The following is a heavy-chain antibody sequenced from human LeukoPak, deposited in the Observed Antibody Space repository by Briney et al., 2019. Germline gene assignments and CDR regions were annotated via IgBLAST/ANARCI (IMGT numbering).Heavy chain of an antibody. Sequence: ASVKVSCKASGYTFTGYYMHWVRQAPGQRLEWMGWINPNSGGTNYAQKFQGRVTMTRDTSISTAYMELSRLRSDDTAVYYCASNRRQYDFWSGYYVYWGQGTLVTVSS. CDR1: GYTFTGYY. CDR3: ASNRRQYDFWSGYYVY. V-gene: IGHV1-2*02. D-gene: IGHD3-3*01. J-gene: IGHJ4*02. CDR2: INPNSGGT.